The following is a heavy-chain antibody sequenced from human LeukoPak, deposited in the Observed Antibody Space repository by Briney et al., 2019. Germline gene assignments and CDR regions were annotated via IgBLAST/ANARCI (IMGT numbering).Heavy chain of an antibody. CDR1: GFTFSSYG. D-gene: IGHD6-19*01. Sequence: HAGGSLRLSCVASGFTFSSYGMHWVRQAPGKGLEWLAVISHDGNNKYYADSVRGRFTLSRDNSKNTLYLQMSSLRAEDTAVYYCAKSGLSSGWYPYDNWGQGALVTVSS. CDR2: ISHDGNNK. J-gene: IGHJ4*02. V-gene: IGHV3-30*18. CDR3: AKSGLSSGWYPYDN.